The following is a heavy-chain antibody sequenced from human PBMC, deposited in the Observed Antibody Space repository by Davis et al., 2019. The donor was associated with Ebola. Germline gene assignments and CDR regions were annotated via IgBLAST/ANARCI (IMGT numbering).Heavy chain of an antibody. CDR3: AREKGGYSGYDYFNWFDP. CDR2: IYTSGST. D-gene: IGHD5-12*01. V-gene: IGHV4-4*07. CDR1: GGSISSYY. Sequence: PSETLSLTCTVSGGSISSYYWSWIRQPAGKGLEWIGRIYTSGSTNYNPSPKSRVTLSVDTSKNQFSLKLSSVTAADTAVYYCAREKGGYSGYDYFNWFDPWGQGTLVTVSS. J-gene: IGHJ5*02.